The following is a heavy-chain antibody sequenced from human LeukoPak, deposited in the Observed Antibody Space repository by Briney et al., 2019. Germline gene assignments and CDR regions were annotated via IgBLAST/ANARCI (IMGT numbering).Heavy chain of an antibody. D-gene: IGHD3-22*01. Sequence: QPSETLSLTCTVSGGSISSSPYYWGWIRQPPGKGLEWIGSIYYSGTTHYNPSLESRVTISVDTSKNQFSLKLSSVTAADTAVYYCARLDSSGYWDYYYYMDVWGKGTTVTISS. CDR1: GGSISSSPYY. CDR2: IYYSGTT. CDR3: ARLDSSGYWDYYYYMDV. J-gene: IGHJ6*03. V-gene: IGHV4-39*07.